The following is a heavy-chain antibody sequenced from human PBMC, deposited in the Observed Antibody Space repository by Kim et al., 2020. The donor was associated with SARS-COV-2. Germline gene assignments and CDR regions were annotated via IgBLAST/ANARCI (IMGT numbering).Heavy chain of an antibody. V-gene: IGHV4-59*01. J-gene: IGHJ6*02. Sequence: NSNPTLTRPVPLSVDTSQNQLSLKLSSVTAADTAVYYCARDPLNYYGMDVWGQGTTVTVSS. CDR3: ARDPLNYYGMDV.